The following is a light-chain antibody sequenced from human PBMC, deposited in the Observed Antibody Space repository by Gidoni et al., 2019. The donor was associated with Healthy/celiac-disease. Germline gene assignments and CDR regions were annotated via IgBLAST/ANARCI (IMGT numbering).Light chain of an antibody. V-gene: IGLV2-23*02. J-gene: IGLJ1*01. CDR3: CSYAGSSTNYV. CDR2: KVS. CDR1: SSDVGSYNL. Sequence: SALTKSASVSGSPGQSITISCTRTSSDVGSYNLVSWYQQHPGKAPKLMIYKVSNRPSGVSNRFSGSKSGNTASLTISGLQAEDEADYYCCSYAGSSTNYVFGTGTKVTVL.